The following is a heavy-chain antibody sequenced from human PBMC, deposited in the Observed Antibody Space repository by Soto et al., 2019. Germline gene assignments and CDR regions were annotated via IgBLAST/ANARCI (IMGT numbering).Heavy chain of an antibody. CDR3: AAAPPVYYDSSGYPDYGMDV. Sequence: GASVKVSCKASGYTFTSYAMHWVRQAPGQRLEWIGWIDAGSGNTKYAQKFRGRVTITRDMSTSTAYMELSSLRSEDTAVYYCAAAPPVYYDSSGYPDYGMDVWGQGTTVTVSS. J-gene: IGHJ6*02. D-gene: IGHD3-22*01. V-gene: IGHV1-3*01. CDR2: IDAGSGNT. CDR1: GYTFTSYA.